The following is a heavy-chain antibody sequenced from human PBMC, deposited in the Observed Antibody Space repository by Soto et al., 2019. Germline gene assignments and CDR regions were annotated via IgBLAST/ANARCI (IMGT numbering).Heavy chain of an antibody. V-gene: IGHV3-23*01. D-gene: IGHD3-10*01. CDR1: GFTFSTHA. CDR2: VAVGGGST. Sequence: EVQLLESGGGLVQPGGSLRLSCAASGFTFSTHAMIWVRQAPGKGLNWVSTVAVGGGSTYYTDSVKGRFTVSRDNSKNTVYPQLSTVGAEDTALYFCARDRGPAGGGACDIWGQGTMVTVSS. J-gene: IGHJ3*02. CDR3: ARDRGPAGGGACDI.